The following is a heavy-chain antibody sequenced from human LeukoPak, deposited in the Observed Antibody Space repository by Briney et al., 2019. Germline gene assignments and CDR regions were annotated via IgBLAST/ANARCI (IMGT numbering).Heavy chain of an antibody. CDR1: GFTFSSYA. V-gene: IGHV3-64*01. J-gene: IGHJ1*01. CDR3: ARTDPYDSSGYYYAYFQH. CDR2: TSSNGGSY. D-gene: IGHD3-22*01. Sequence: AGSLRFSCAASGFTFSSYARHWVRQAPGKGLEYVSATSSNGGSYYYANSEKGRFTIDRDNSKNTLYLQMGSLRAEDMAVYYCARTDPYDSSGYYYAYFQHWGQGTLVTVSS.